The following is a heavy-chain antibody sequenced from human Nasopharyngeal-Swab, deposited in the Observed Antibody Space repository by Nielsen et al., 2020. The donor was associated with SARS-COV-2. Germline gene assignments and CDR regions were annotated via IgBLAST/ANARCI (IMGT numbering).Heavy chain of an antibody. CDR2: INRSGST. CDR3: ARLGDYPYFDY. Sequence: GSLRLSCAVYGGSFSGYYWSWIRQPPGKGLEWIGEINRSGSTNYNPSLKSRVTISVDTSKNQFSLKLSSVTAADTAVYYCARLGDYPYFDYWGQGTLVTVSS. J-gene: IGHJ4*02. D-gene: IGHD4-17*01. CDR1: GGSFSGYY. V-gene: IGHV4-34*01.